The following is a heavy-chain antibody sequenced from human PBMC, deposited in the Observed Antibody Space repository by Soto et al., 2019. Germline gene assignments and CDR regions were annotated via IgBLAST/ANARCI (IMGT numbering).Heavy chain of an antibody. CDR3: ARVMASSYYGMDV. Sequence: GGSLRLSCAASGFTFSSYWMSWVRQAPGKGLEWVANIKQDGSEKYYVDSVKGRFTISRDNAKNSLYLQMNSLRAEDTAVYYCARVMASSYYGMDVWGQGTTGTVS. V-gene: IGHV3-7*01. CDR2: IKQDGSEK. J-gene: IGHJ6*02. CDR1: GFTFSSYW.